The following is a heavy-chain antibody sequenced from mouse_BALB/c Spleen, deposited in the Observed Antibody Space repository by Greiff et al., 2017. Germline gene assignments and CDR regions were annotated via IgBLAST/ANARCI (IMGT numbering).Heavy chain of an antibody. Sequence: EVKLVESGGGLVKLGGSLKLSCAASGFTFSSYYMSWVRQTPEKRLELVAAINSNGGSTYYPDTVKGRFTISRDNAKNTLYLQMSSLKSEDTALYYCARGDYGGDAMDYWGQGTSVTVSS. V-gene: IGHV5-6-2*01. CDR2: INSNGGST. CDR3: ARGDYGGDAMDY. CDR1: GFTFSSYY. D-gene: IGHD2-4*01. J-gene: IGHJ4*01.